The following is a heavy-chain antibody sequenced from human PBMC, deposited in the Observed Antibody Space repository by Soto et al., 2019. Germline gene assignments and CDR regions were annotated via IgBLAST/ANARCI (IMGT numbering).Heavy chain of an antibody. J-gene: IGHJ5*02. V-gene: IGHV1-69*01. CDR3: ARVTSMVRGVIDNWFDP. Sequence: QVPLVQSGAEVKKPGSSVTVSSKASGGTFSSYAIHWVRQAPGQGLEWMGGIIPMYGPAKYAQRFQGRVTITADESTTTVYMELTSLTSQDMAVYYCARVTSMVRGVIDNWFDPWGHGTLVTVSS. CDR1: GGTFSSYA. CDR2: IIPMYGPA. D-gene: IGHD3-10*01.